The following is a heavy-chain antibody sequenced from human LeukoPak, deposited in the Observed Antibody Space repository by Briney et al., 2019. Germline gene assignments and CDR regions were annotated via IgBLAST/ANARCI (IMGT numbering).Heavy chain of an antibody. CDR3: ARTSNWFDP. CDR1: GASISSGGYY. Sequence: SQTLSLTCTVSGASISSGGYYWSWIRRHAGTGLEWIGYIYYSGSSYYNPSLKSRATISQDTSKNQFSLKLSSVTAADTAVYYCARTSNWFDPWGQGTLVTVSS. V-gene: IGHV4-31*03. J-gene: IGHJ5*02. CDR2: IYYSGSS.